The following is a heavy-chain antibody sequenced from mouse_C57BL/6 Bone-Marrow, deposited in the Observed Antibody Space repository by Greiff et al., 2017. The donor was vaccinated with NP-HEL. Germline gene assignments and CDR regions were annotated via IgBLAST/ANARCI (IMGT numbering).Heavy chain of an antibody. CDR2: ISNGGGSP. CDR3: ARHGDTTVVAPFDY. CDR1: GFTFSDYY. Sequence: EVQGVESGGGLVQPGGSLKLSCAASGFTFSDYYMYWVRQTPEKRLEWVAYISNGGGSPYYPDTVKGRFTISRDNAKNTLYLQMSRLKSEDTAMYYCARHGDTTVVAPFDYWGQGTTLTVSS. J-gene: IGHJ2*01. D-gene: IGHD1-1*01. V-gene: IGHV5-12*01.